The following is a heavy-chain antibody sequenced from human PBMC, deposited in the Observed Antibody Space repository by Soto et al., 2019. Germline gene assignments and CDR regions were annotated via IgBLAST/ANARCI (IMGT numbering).Heavy chain of an antibody. V-gene: IGHV4-39*01. J-gene: IGHJ4*02. CDR2: IYYSGST. CDR1: GGSISSSSYY. CDR3: ARLLLWFGELSDY. D-gene: IGHD3-10*01. Sequence: LSLTCTVSGGSISSSSYYWGWIRQPPGKGLEWIGSIYYSGSTYYNPSLKSRVTISVDTSKNQFSLKLSSVTAADTAVYYCARLLLWFGELSDYWGQGTLVTVSS.